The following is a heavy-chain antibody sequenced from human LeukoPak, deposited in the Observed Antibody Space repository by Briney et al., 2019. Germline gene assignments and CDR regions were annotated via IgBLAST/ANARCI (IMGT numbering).Heavy chain of an antibody. CDR2: ISYDGSNK. J-gene: IGHJ6*02. CDR3: AKDQHSSSWYFFSGPGNGMDV. D-gene: IGHD6-13*01. CDR1: GFTFGDYA. Sequence: QPGRSLRLSCTASGFTFGDYAMSWVRQAPGKGLEWVAVISYDGSNKYYADSVKGRFTISRDNSKNTLYLQMNSLRAEDTAVYYCAKDQHSSSWYFFSGPGNGMDVWGQGTTVTVSS. V-gene: IGHV3-30*04.